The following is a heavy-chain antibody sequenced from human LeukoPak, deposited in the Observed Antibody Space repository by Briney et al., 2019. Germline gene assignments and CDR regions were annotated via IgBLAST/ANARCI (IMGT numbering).Heavy chain of an antibody. CDR1: GGSISSGSYY. V-gene: IGHV4-39*07. CDR2: INHSGST. D-gene: IGHD3-3*01. Sequence: SETLSLTCTVSGGSISSGSYYWSWIRQPPGKGLEWIGEINHSGSTNYNPSLKSRVTISVDTSKNQFSLKLSSVTAADTAVYYCASSYYDFWSGYFSSHWGQGTLVTVSS. CDR3: ASSYYDFWSGYFSSH. J-gene: IGHJ4*02.